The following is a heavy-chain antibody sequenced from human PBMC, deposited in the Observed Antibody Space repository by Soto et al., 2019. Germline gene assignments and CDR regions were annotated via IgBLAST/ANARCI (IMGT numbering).Heavy chain of an antibody. CDR3: ARGSIGSGWAFDY. CDR1: GGSISSSSYY. V-gene: IGHV4-39*01. J-gene: IGHJ4*02. D-gene: IGHD6-19*01. Sequence: PSETLSLTCTVSGGSISSSSYYWGWIRQPPGKGLEWIGSIYYSGSTYYNPSLKSRVTISVDTSKNQFSLKLSSVTAADTAVYYCARGSIGSGWAFDYWGQGTLVTVSS. CDR2: IYYSGST.